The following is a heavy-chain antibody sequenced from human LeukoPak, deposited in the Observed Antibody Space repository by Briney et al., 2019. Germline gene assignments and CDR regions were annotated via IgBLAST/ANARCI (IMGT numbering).Heavy chain of an antibody. V-gene: IGHV3-74*01. J-gene: IGHJ4*02. CDR2: ITNDGSST. CDR1: GFTFTTYW. CDR3: ATQQGGNPAY. Sequence: GGSLRLSCAASGFTFTTYWMHWVRQAPGKGLVWVSRITNDGSSTTYADSVKGRFTISRDSAKNMLYLQVNSLRAEDTAVHYCATQQGGNPAYWGQGTLVTVSS. D-gene: IGHD1-14*01.